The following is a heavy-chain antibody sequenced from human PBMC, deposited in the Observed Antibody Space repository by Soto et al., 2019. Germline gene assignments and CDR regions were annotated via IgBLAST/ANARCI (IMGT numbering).Heavy chain of an antibody. CDR1: GFTFSSYS. CDR3: ARGAYYYDSSGLSY. Sequence: GGSLRLSCAASGFTFSSYSMNWVRQAPGKGLEWVSYISSSSSTIYYADSVKGRFTISRDNAKNSLYLQMNSLRAEDTAVYYCARGAYYYDSSGLSYWGQRTLVTVSS. CDR2: ISSSSSTI. J-gene: IGHJ4*02. D-gene: IGHD3-22*01. V-gene: IGHV3-48*01.